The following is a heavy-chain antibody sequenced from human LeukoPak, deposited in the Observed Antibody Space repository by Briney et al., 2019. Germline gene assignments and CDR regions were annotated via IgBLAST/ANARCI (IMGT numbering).Heavy chain of an antibody. Sequence: ASVKVSCKASGYTFTSYGISWVRQAPGQGLEWMGWINPNSGGTNYAQKFQGRVTMTRDTSISTAYMELSRLRSDDTAVYYCAGGLEYGGNPGWGQGTMVTVSS. CDR2: INPNSGGT. J-gene: IGHJ3*01. V-gene: IGHV1-2*02. CDR3: AGGLEYGGNPG. D-gene: IGHD4-23*01. CDR1: GYTFTSYG.